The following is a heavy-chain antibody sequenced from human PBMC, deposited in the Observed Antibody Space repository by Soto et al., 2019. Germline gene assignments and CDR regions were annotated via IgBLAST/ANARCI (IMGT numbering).Heavy chain of an antibody. V-gene: IGHV4-31*03. CDR1: GGSISSGGYY. J-gene: IGHJ4*02. CDR3: ARLYGDSWDFDY. CDR2: IYYSGST. Sequence: QVQLQESGPGRVKPSQTLSLTCTVSGGSISSGGYYWSWIRQHPGKGLEWIGYIYYSGSTYYNPSLKSRFTISVDTSKNQFSLKLSSVTAADTAVYYCARLYGDSWDFDYWGQGTLVTVSS. D-gene: IGHD4-17*01.